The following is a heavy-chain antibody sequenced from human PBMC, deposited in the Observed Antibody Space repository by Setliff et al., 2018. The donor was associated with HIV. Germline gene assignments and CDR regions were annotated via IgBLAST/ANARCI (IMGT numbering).Heavy chain of an antibody. CDR2: INPSGGST. D-gene: IGHD3-16*01. V-gene: IGHV1-46*01. J-gene: IGHJ4*02. CDR1: GGAFSTFA. CDR3: ARDDPLTPGGGYFDY. Sequence: ASVKVSCKASGGAFSTFAFNCVRQAPGQGLEWLGMINPSGGSTWYAQKFQGRVTMTRDTSTGTVYMELSSPRAEDTAVYYCARDDPLTPGGGYFDYWGQGTLVTVSS.